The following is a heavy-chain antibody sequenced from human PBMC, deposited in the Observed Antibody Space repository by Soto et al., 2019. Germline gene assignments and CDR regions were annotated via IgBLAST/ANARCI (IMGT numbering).Heavy chain of an antibody. J-gene: IGHJ3*02. CDR3: ARQWFGELSDAFDI. CDR1: GGTFSSYT. Sequence: QVQLVQSGAEVKKPGSSVKVSCKASGGTFSSYTISWVRQAPGQGLEWMGRIIPILGIANYAQKCQGRVTITADKSTSTAYMELSSLRSEDTAVYYCARQWFGELSDAFDIWGQGTMVTVSS. CDR2: IIPILGIA. D-gene: IGHD3-10*01. V-gene: IGHV1-69*02.